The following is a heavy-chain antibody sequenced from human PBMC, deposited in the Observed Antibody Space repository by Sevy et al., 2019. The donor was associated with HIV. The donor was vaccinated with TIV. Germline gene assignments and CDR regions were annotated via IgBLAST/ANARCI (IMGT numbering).Heavy chain of an antibody. CDR3: AGGHHRYYDSSGYPY. CDR1: GFTFSSYS. V-gene: IGHV3-21*01. CDR2: ISSSSSYI. Sequence: LGGSLRLSCAASGFTFSSYSMNWVRQAPGKGLEWVSSISSSSSYIYYADSVKGRFTISRDNAKNQLYLQMNSLRAEDTAVYYCAGGHHRYYDSSGYPYWGQGTLVTVSS. D-gene: IGHD3-22*01. J-gene: IGHJ4*02.